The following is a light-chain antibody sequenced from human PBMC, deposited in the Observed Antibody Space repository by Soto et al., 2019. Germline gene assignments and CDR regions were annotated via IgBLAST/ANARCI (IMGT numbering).Light chain of an antibody. J-gene: IGLJ1*01. Sequence: VLTQPPSASGTPGQRVTISCSGSSSNMGSNTVSWYQQLPGTAPKLLIYSNNQRPSGVPDRFSGSKSGTSASLAISGLQSEDEADYYCAAWDDSLNGYVFGTGTKVTVL. CDR3: AAWDDSLNGYV. V-gene: IGLV1-44*01. CDR2: SNN. CDR1: SSNMGSNT.